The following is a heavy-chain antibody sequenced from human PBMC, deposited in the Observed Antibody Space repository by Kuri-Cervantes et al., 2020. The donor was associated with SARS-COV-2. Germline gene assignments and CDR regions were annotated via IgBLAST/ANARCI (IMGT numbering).Heavy chain of an antibody. CDR2: IIPIFGTA. V-gene: IGHV1-69*06. J-gene: IGHJ6*02. CDR1: GGTFSSYA. CDR3: AWNEGGTVYYYYGMDV. Sequence: SVKVSCKASGGTFSSYAISWVRQAPGQGLEWMGGIIPIFGTANYAQKFQGRVTITADKSTSTAYMELSSLRSEDTAVYYCAWNEGGTVYYYYGMDVWGQGTTVTVSS. D-gene: IGHD1-1*01.